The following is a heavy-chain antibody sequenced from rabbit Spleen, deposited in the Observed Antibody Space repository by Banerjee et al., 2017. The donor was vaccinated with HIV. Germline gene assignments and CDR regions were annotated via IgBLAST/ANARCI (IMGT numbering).Heavy chain of an antibody. J-gene: IGHJ4*01. CDR3: VRDRANIGGDYGPYYFDL. Sequence: EESGGDLVKPGGSLTLTCTASGFDFSRTGVSWVRQAPGKGLEWIGYIDPVFGSTYYASWVNGRFTISSHNAQNTLYLQLNSLTAADTATYFCVRDRANIGGDYGPYYFDLWGPGTLVTVS. CDR1: GFDFSRTG. CDR2: IDPVFGST. D-gene: IGHD2-1*01. V-gene: IGHV1S47*01.